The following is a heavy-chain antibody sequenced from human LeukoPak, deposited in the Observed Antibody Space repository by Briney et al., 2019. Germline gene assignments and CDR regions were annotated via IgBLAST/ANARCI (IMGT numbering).Heavy chain of an antibody. J-gene: IGHJ4*02. CDR2: IIPIFSAT. Sequence: ASVKVSSKSSGGTFSYYAITWVRQAPGQGLEWMGRIIPIFSATNYAQKFQGRITITADNSTATAFMELSNLRSEDTALYYCAKADYAYSCMDFWGQGTPVSVSS. CDR1: GGTFSYYA. CDR3: AKADYAYSCMDF. V-gene: IGHV1-69*06. D-gene: IGHD2-2*01.